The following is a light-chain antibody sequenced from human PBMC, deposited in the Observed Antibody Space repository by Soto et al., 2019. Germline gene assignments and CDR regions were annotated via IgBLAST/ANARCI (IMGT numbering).Light chain of an antibody. CDR2: GTS. CDR1: QRITID. V-gene: IGKV3-15*01. Sequence: EIVMPQSPVTLSVSPGERATLSCRASQRITIDLACYQQKPGQAPRLLIYGTSTRATGVPARFSGSGSGTEFTLTISRLQSEDFAVYYCQHYHIWPITFGGGTKVEL. CDR3: QHYHIWPIT. J-gene: IGKJ4*01.